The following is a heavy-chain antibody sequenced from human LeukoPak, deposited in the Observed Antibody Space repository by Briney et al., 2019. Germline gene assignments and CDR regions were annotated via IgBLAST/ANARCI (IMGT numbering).Heavy chain of an antibody. D-gene: IGHD2-15*01. CDR2: INPNSGGT. CDR3: ARRDIVVVVSASDY. J-gene: IGHJ4*02. CDR1: GYTFTGYY. Sequence: ASVKVSCKASGYTFTGYYMHWVRQAPGQGLEWMGWINPNSGGTNYAQKFQGRVTMTRDTSISTAYMELSRLRSDDTAVYHCARRDIVVVVSASDYWGQGTLVTVSS. V-gene: IGHV1-2*02.